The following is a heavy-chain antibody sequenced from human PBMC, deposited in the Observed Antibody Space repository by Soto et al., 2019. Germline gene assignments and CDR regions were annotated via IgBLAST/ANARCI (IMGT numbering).Heavy chain of an antibody. CDR2: IYWDDEK. CDR3: AHRPAAYSGYDLAY. J-gene: IGHJ4*01. D-gene: IGHD5-12*01. Sequence: QITLRESGPTLVKPTQTLTLTCSFSGFSLNTPGVGVAWIRQPPGKALEWLALIYWDDEKRYSPTLRGRLTISKDTPRTLVVLTMNNMDPVEPATYYCAHRPAAYSGYDLAYWGQGSLVIVSS. CDR1: GFSLNTPGVG. V-gene: IGHV2-5*02.